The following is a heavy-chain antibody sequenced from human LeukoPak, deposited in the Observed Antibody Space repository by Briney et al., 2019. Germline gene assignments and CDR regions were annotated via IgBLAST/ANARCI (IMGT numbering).Heavy chain of an antibody. CDR3: ARDFQEVVTSIGLYGLDY. V-gene: IGHV1-69*13. CDR1: GGTFISYA. D-gene: IGHD2-21*02. J-gene: IGHJ4*02. CDR2: IIPIFGTA. Sequence: SVKVSCKASGGTFISYAISWVRQAPGQGLEWMGGIIPIFGTANYAQKFQGRVTITADESTSTAYMELSSLRSEDTAVYYCARDFQEVVTSIGLYGLDYWGQGTLVTVSS.